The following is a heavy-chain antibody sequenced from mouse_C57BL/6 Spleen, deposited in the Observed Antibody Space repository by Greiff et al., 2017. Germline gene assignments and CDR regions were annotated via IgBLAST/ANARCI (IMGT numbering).Heavy chain of an antibody. CDR3: ARAVDDYDGTWFAY. Sequence: EVKLVESGGGLVKPGGSLKLSCAASGFTFSDYGMHWVRQAPEKGLEWVAYISSGSSTIYYADTVKGRFTISRDNAKNTLFLQMTSLRSEDTAMYYCARAVDDYDGTWFAYWGQGTLVTVSA. CDR2: ISSGSSTI. J-gene: IGHJ3*01. CDR1: GFTFSDYG. V-gene: IGHV5-17*01. D-gene: IGHD2-4*01.